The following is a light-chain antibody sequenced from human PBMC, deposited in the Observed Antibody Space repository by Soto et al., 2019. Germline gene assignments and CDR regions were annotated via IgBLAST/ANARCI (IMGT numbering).Light chain of an antibody. V-gene: IGKV3-11*01. Sequence: IVMTQSPATLSLSPGERATLFCRASQSVSSNLAWYQQRPGQAPRLLIYDASNRATGIPARVSGSGSGTEFTLTISSLEPKDFAVYYCQQRSNWPGTFGQGTKVDIK. CDR2: DAS. CDR3: QQRSNWPGT. J-gene: IGKJ1*01. CDR1: QSVSSN.